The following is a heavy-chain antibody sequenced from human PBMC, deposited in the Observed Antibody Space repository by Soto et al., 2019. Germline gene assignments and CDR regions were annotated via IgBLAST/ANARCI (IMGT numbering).Heavy chain of an antibody. CDR1: GFTFDDYV. Sequence: EVQLVESGGGLVQPGRSLRLSCAASGFTFDDYVVHWVRQVPGKGLEWVSGIDWNSGAIGYADSVKGRFIISRDSAKNSLFLKMNSLRAEDTALYYCAKDIGYCSSTRGDYGMAVWGQGTTVTVSS. J-gene: IGHJ6*02. CDR3: AKDIGYCSSTRGDYGMAV. D-gene: IGHD2-2*03. V-gene: IGHV3-9*01. CDR2: IDWNSGAI.